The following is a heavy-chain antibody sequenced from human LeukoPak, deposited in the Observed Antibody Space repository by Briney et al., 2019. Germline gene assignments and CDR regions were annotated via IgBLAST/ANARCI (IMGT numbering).Heavy chain of an antibody. CDR2: IKSKSDGRAT. CDR3: AAVTPIDY. J-gene: IGHJ4*02. CDR1: GISFTDAW. Sequence: GGSLRLSCAASGISFTDAWLNWVRQAPGEGLEWVGRIKSKSDGRATDYAAPVKGRFTVSRDDSRTTLFLQMDSLKTEDTAVYYCAAVTPIDYWGQRTLVKASS. V-gene: IGHV3-15*01.